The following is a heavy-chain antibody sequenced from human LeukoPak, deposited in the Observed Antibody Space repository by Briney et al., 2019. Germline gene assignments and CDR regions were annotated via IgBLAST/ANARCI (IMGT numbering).Heavy chain of an antibody. V-gene: IGHV3-30-3*01. CDR2: ISYDGSNK. Sequence: PGGSLRLSCAASGFTFSSYAMHWVRQAPGKGLEXVAVISYDGSNKYXXDSVKGRFTISRDNSKNTLYLQMNSLRAEDTAVYYCARDLMSTGIFDYWGQGTLVTVSS. J-gene: IGHJ4*02. CDR1: GFTFSSYA. D-gene: IGHD1-1*01. CDR3: ARDLMSTGIFDY.